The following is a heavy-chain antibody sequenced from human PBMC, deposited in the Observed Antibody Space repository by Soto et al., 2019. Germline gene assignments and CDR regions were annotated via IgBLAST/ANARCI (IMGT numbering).Heavy chain of an antibody. J-gene: IGHJ4*02. D-gene: IGHD3-10*01. Sequence: QVQLQQWGAGLLKPSETLSLTCAVYGGSFSGYYWSWIRQPPGKGLEWIGEINLSGSTNYNPSLKSRVTISVDTSKNQFSLKLSSVTAADTAVYYCARLDYGSGSYYNDYWGQGTLVTVSS. CDR1: GGSFSGYY. V-gene: IGHV4-34*01. CDR2: INLSGST. CDR3: ARLDYGSGSYYNDY.